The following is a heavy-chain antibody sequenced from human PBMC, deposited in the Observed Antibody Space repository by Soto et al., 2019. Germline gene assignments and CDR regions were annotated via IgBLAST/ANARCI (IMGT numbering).Heavy chain of an antibody. V-gene: IGHV1-18*01. Sequence: QVQLVQSGAEVKKPGASVKVSCKASGYTFTTYGMSWVREAPGQGLDWMGWISTYNGNTKYAERLQGRVTMTTDTTTSTAYMELRSLRSDDTAGYYCASGPTNYYDNSGNYFLDYWGQGTLVTVSS. D-gene: IGHD3-22*01. CDR3: ASGPTNYYDNSGNYFLDY. CDR1: GYTFTTYG. J-gene: IGHJ4*02. CDR2: ISTYNGNT.